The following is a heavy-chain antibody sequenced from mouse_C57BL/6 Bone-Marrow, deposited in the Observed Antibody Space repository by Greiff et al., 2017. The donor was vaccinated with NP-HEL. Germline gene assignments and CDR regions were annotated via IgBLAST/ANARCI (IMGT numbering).Heavy chain of an antibody. J-gene: IGHJ4*01. Sequence: QVHVKQSGAELARPGASVKLSCKASGYTFTSYGISWVKQRTGQGLEWIGEIYPRSGNTYYNEKFKGKATLTADKSSSTAYMELRSLTSEDSAVYFCARPYLYYYAMDYWGQGTSVTVSS. V-gene: IGHV1-81*01. CDR1: GYTFTSYG. D-gene: IGHD5-1*01. CDR2: IYPRSGNT. CDR3: ARPYLYYYAMDY.